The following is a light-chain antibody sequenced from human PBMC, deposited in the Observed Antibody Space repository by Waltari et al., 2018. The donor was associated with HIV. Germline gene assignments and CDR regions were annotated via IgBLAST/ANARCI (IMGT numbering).Light chain of an antibody. J-gene: IGKJ1*01. CDR3: QQYYSTPWT. CDR1: QSVLYRSNNKNY. Sequence: DMEMTQFPDSLAVSLNERATINCKSSQSVLYRSNNKNYLAWYQQKPGQPPKLLIYWASTRESGVPDRFSGSGSGTDFTLTISSLQAEDVAVYYCQQYYSTPWTFGQGTKVEI. V-gene: IGKV4-1*01. CDR2: WAS.